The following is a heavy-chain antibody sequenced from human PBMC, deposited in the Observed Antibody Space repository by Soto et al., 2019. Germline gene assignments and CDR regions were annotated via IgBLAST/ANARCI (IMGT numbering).Heavy chain of an antibody. CDR1: GGFISSGGNY. V-gene: IGHV4-31*03. D-gene: IGHD5-12*01. J-gene: IGHJ4*02. CDR3: ATGSSGSTFDY. CDR2: IYYSGST. Sequence: SETLSLTCTVSGGFISSGGNYWSWVRQHPGKGLEWIGYIYYSGSTYYNPSLKSRVTISVDTSKNQFSLKLSSVTAADTAVYYCATGSSGSTFDYWGQGTLVTVSS.